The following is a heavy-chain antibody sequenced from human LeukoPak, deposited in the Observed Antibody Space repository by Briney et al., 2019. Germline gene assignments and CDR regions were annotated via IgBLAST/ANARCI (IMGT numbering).Heavy chain of an antibody. CDR2: INPNSGGT. V-gene: IGHV1-2*02. CDR3: SRGSDSSGYPDYYFDY. J-gene: IGHJ4*02. D-gene: IGHD3-22*01. Sequence: ASVKVSCKASGYTFTDSYMHWVRQAPGQGLEWMGWINPNSGGTDYAQKFQGRVTMTRDTSISTAYMGLSRLRSDDTAVYYCSRGSDSSGYPDYYFDYWGQGTLVTVSS. CDR1: GYTFTDSY.